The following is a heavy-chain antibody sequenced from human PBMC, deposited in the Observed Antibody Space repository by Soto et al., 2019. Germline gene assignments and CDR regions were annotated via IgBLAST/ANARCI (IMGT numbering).Heavy chain of an antibody. J-gene: IGHJ6*02. CDR2: IYSGGST. D-gene: IGHD3-22*01. CDR1: GFTVSSNY. CDR3: ARDSYYYDSSGSYGMDV. V-gene: IGHV3-66*01. Sequence: GGSLRLSCAASGFTVSSNYMSWVRQAPGKGLEWVSVIYSGGSTYYADSVKGRFTISRDNSKNTLYLQMNSLRAEDTAVYYCARDSYYYDSSGSYGMDVSGQGTTVTVSS.